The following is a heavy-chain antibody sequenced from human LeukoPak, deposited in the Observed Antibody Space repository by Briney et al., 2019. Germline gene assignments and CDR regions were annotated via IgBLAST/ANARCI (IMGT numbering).Heavy chain of an antibody. V-gene: IGHV3-7*01. CDR3: ARDAYDDASES. CDR2: LRPDGRDK. J-gene: IGHJ5*02. D-gene: IGHD3-3*01. Sequence: GGSLRLSCAASGFTFSSYWVTWVRQAPGKGLEWVANLRPDGRDKYYADSVKGRFTISRDNAKNSLYLQMNGLRADDTAIYYCARDAYDDASESWGQGTLVTVSS. CDR1: GFTFSSYW.